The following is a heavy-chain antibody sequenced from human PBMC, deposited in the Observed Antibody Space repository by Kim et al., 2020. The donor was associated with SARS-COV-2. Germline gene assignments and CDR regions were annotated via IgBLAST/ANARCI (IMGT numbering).Heavy chain of an antibody. CDR1: GFTFSSYA. Sequence: GGSLRLSCAASGFTFSSYAMSWVRQAPGKGLEWVSAISGSGGSTYYADSVKGRFTISRDNSKNTLYLQMNSLRAEDTAVYYCAKDHEDIVVVVAVHDYGDYGDYWGQGTLVTVSS. V-gene: IGHV3-23*01. CDR3: AKDHEDIVVVVAVHDYGDYGDY. D-gene: IGHD2-15*01. J-gene: IGHJ4*02. CDR2: ISGSGGST.